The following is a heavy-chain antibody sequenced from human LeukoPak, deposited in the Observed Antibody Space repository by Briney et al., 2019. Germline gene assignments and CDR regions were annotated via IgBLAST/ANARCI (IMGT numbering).Heavy chain of an antibody. J-gene: IGHJ4*02. CDR2: INAGNGNT. D-gene: IGHD3-10*01. Sequence: ASVKVSCTASGYTFTSYAMHWVRQAPGQSLEWMGWINAGNGNTKYSQKFQGGVTITRDTSASTAYMELSSLRSEDTAVYYCARDPPGSSLDYWGQGTLVTVSS. V-gene: IGHV1-3*01. CDR1: GYTFTSYA. CDR3: ARDPPGSSLDY.